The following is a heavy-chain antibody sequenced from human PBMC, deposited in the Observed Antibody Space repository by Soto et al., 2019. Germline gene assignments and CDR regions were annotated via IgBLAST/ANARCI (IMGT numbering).Heavy chain of an antibody. D-gene: IGHD5-12*01. Sequence: SETLSLTCTVSGGSISSGGYYWSWIRQHPGEGLEWIGYIYNSGSTYYNPSLKSRVTISVDTSKNQFSLKLRSVTAADTAVYYCARGRGLRDGYFNCFDPWGQGTLVTVSS. CDR3: ARGRGLRDGYFNCFDP. J-gene: IGHJ5*02. V-gene: IGHV4-31*03. CDR1: GGSISSGGYY. CDR2: IYNSGST.